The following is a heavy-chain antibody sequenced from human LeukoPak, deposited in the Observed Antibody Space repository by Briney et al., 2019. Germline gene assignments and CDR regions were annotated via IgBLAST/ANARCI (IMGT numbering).Heavy chain of an antibody. CDR3: ASTYGDQRGSSYYYYYMDV. V-gene: IGHV4-59*01. CDR2: IYYSGST. Sequence: SETLSLTCAVYGGSFSGYYWSWIRQPPGKGLEWIGYIYYSGSTNYNPSLKSRVTISVDTSKNQFSLKLSSVTAADTAVYYCASTYGDQRGSSYYYYYMDVWGKGTTVTVSS. CDR1: GGSFSGYY. D-gene: IGHD4-17*01. J-gene: IGHJ6*03.